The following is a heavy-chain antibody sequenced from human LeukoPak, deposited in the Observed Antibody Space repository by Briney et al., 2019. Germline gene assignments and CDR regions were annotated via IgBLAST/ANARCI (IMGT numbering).Heavy chain of an antibody. CDR1: GGSFSGYY. J-gene: IGHJ1*01. Sequence: PSETLSLTCAVYGGSFSGYYWSWIRQPPGKGLEWIGEINHSGSTNYNPSLKSRVTISVDTSKNQFSLKLSSVTAADTAVYYCAPAPRGYSYGPVFQHWGQGTLVTVSS. CDR3: APAPRGYSYGPVFQH. V-gene: IGHV4-34*01. CDR2: INHSGST. D-gene: IGHD5-18*01.